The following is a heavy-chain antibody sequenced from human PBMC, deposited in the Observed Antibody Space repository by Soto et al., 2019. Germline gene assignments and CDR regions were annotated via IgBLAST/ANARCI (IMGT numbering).Heavy chain of an antibody. V-gene: IGHV3-23*01. J-gene: IGHJ6*02. D-gene: IGHD6-13*01. Sequence: LKISCAASGFTFSSYAMSWVRQAPGKGLEWVSAISGSGGSTYYADSVKGRFTISRDNSKNTLYLQMNSLRAEDTAVYYCAKDQEAAAGTGPYYYYGMDVWGQGTTVTVSS. CDR3: AKDQEAAAGTGPYYYYGMDV. CDR2: ISGSGGST. CDR1: GFTFSSYA.